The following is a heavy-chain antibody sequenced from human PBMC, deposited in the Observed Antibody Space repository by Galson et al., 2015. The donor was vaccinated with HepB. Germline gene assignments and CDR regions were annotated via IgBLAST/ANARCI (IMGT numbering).Heavy chain of an antibody. Sequence: SVKVSCKASGGTFSSYAISWVRQAPGQGLEWMGGIIPIFGTANYAQKFQGRVTITADESTSTAYMELSSLRSEDTAVYYCARENERLRYFDWTGSRSYNWFDPWGQGTLVTVSS. D-gene: IGHD3-9*01. J-gene: IGHJ5*02. CDR3: ARENERLRYFDWTGSRSYNWFDP. CDR2: IIPIFGTA. V-gene: IGHV1-69*13. CDR1: GGTFSSYA.